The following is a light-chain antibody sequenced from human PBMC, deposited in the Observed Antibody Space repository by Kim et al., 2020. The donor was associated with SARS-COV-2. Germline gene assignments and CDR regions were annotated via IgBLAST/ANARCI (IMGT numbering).Light chain of an antibody. CDR3: QSYDSNNWV. CDR1: SDNIADDY. V-gene: IGLV6-57*01. Sequence: NFMLIQPHSVSESPGKTVTISCTRSSDNIADDYVQWYQQRPGSSPTTVIYEDKQRPSGVPDRFSGSIDRSSNSASLTISGLKTEDEADYYCQSYDSNNWVFGGGTQLTVL. CDR2: EDK. J-gene: IGLJ3*02.